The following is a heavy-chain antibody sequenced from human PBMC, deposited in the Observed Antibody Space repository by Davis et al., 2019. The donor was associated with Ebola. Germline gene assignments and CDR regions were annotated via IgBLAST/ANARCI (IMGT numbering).Heavy chain of an antibody. CDR2: ISGSGGST. D-gene: IGHD4-17*01. V-gene: IGHV3-23*01. CDR3: AKATTTVTTYYFDY. J-gene: IGHJ4*02. CDR1: GFTFSTYS. Sequence: GESLKISCAASGFTFSTYSMSWVRQAPGKGLEWVSAISGSGGSTYYADSVKGRFTISRDNSKNTLYLQMNSLRAEDTAVYYCAKATTTVTTYYFDYWGQGTLVTVSS.